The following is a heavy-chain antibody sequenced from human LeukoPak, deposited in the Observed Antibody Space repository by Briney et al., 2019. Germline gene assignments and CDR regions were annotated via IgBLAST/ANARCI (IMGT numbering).Heavy chain of an antibody. V-gene: IGHV4-59*11. J-gene: IGHJ4*02. CDR2: IYYSGST. D-gene: IGHD6-6*01. CDR1: GGSISSHY. CDR3: AREYSTSSTSFDY. Sequence: SETLSLTCTVSGGSISSHYWSWIRQPPGKGLEWIGYIYYSGSTNYNPSLKSRVTISLATSRNQFSLKLSSVTAADTAVYYCAREYSTSSTSFDYWGQGTLVTVSS.